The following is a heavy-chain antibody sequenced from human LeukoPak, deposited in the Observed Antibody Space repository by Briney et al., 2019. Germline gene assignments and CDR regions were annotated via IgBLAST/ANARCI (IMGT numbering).Heavy chain of an antibody. D-gene: IGHD2-2*02. CDR3: ARGGRTSCYICDAFDI. CDR1: GGTFSSYA. CDR2: IIPIFGTA. V-gene: IGHV1-69*01. Sequence: GSSVKVSCKASGGTFSSYAISWVRQAPGQGLEWMGGIIPIFGTANYAQKFQGRVTITADESTSTAYMELSSLRSEDTAVYYCARGGRTSCYICDAFDIWGQGTMVTVSS. J-gene: IGHJ3*02.